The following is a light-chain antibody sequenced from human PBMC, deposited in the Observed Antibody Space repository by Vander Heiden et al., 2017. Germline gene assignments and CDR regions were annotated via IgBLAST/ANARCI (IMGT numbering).Light chain of an antibody. V-gene: IGLV1-40*01. CDR1: SSNIGAGYD. CDR3: QSYDSSLSV. CDR2: GNS. J-gene: IGLJ2*01. Sequence: QSVLTQQPSVSGAPGQRVTISYTGSSSNIGAGYDVHWYQQLPGTAPKLLIYGNSNRPSGVPDRFSGSKSGTSASLAITGLQAEDEADYYCQSYDSSLSVFGGGTKLTVL.